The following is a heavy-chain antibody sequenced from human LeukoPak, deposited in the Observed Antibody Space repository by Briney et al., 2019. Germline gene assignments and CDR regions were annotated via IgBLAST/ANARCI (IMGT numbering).Heavy chain of an antibody. Sequence: PGGSLRLSCAASGFTFTNYAMSWVRQAPGKGLEWVSSISDNGGSINYADSVKGRFTISRDNSKNRVYLQMNSLRAEDTAVYYCAKAPNIYSSGRHVFADYWGQGTLVTVSS. J-gene: IGHJ4*02. CDR1: GFTFTNYA. V-gene: IGHV3-23*01. D-gene: IGHD6-19*01. CDR2: ISDNGGSI. CDR3: AKAPNIYSSGRHVFADY.